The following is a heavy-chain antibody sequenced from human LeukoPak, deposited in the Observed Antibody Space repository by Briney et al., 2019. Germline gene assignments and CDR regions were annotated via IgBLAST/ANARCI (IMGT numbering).Heavy chain of an antibody. Sequence: GGSLRLSCAASGFTFSSYAMSWVRQAPGKGLEWVSAISGSGGSAYYADSVKGRFTISRDNSKNTLYLQMNSLRAEDTAVYYCAKDLDIVVVPAAFDIWGQGTMVTVSS. D-gene: IGHD2-2*03. CDR2: ISGSGGSA. J-gene: IGHJ3*02. CDR1: GFTFSSYA. CDR3: AKDLDIVVVPAAFDI. V-gene: IGHV3-23*01.